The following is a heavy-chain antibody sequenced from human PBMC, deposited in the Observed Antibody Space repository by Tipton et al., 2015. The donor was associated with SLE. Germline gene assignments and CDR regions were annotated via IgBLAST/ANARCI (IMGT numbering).Heavy chain of an antibody. CDR3: ARGGLGYSYYYYMDV. CDR1: GGSFSGYY. Sequence: TLSLTCAVYGGSFSGYYWSWIRQSPGKALEWIGDIHDSGDRHYNPSLKSRVSISVDTSKNQLSLKLSSVTAADTAVYYCARGGLGYSYYYYMDVWGKGTTVTVSS. V-gene: IGHV4-34*01. D-gene: IGHD5-18*01. CDR2: IHDSGDR. J-gene: IGHJ6*03.